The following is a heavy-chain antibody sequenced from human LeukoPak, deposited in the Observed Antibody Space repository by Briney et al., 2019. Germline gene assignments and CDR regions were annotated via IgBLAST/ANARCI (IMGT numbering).Heavy chain of an antibody. CDR3: ARRSIAAAGTFDY. J-gene: IGHJ4*02. Sequence: SETLSLTCTVSGGSISSSSYYWGWIRQPPGKGLEWIGSIYYSGSTYYNPSLKSRVTISVDTSKNQFSPKLSSVTAADTAVYYCARRSIAAAGTFDYWGQGTLVTVSS. D-gene: IGHD6-13*01. CDR1: GGSISSSSYY. CDR2: IYYSGST. V-gene: IGHV4-39*01.